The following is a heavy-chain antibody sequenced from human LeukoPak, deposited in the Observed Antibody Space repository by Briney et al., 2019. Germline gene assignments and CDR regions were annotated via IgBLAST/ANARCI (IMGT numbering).Heavy chain of an antibody. J-gene: IGHJ4*02. V-gene: IGHV4-31*03. CDR2: IYYSGST. Sequence: SETLSLTSTVSGGSISSGGYYWSWIRQHPGKGLEWIGYIYYSGSTYCNPSLKSRVTISVDTSKNQFSLKLSSVTAADTAVYYCAREATMVRGVIITGYYFDYWGQGTLVTVSS. CDR1: GGSISSGGYY. CDR3: AREATMVRGVIITGYYFDY. D-gene: IGHD3-10*01.